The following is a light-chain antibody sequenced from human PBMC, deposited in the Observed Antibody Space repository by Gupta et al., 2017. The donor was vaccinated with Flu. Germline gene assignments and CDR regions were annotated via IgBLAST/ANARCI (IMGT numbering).Light chain of an antibody. Sequence: SYVLTQPPSVSVAPGQRARLTCGGDNIRSKSVHWYQQKPGQAPLLVMYDDSDRPSGIPERFSGSNPGKTATLSISRVEAGDEADDYCLVWDSGSDHLVFGGGTKLTVL. CDR1: NIRSKS. CDR3: LVWDSGSDHLV. J-gene: IGLJ2*01. CDR2: DDS. V-gene: IGLV3-21*02.